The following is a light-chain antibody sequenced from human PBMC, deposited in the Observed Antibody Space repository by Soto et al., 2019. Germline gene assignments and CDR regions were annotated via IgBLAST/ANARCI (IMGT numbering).Light chain of an antibody. CDR3: QQSNNWPPIT. CDR1: QSVSSN. Sequence: QSPATLSVSPGERATLSCRASQSVSSNLAWYQQKPGQAPRLLIYGASTRATGIPARFSGSGSGTEFTLTISSLQSEDFAVYYCQQSNNWPPITFGQGTRLQIK. CDR2: GAS. V-gene: IGKV3-15*01. J-gene: IGKJ5*01.